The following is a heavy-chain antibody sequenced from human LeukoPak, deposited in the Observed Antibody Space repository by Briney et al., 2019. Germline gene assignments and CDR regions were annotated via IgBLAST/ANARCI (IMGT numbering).Heavy chain of an antibody. CDR3: AKGRGRWRGAFNI. Sequence: GRSLRLSCAASGFTFDDYAMHWVRQAPGKGLEWVSGISWNGGSIGYADSVKGRFTISRDNAKNSLYLQMNSLRAEDTALYYCAKGRGRWRGAFNIWGQGTMVTVSS. D-gene: IGHD3-10*01. V-gene: IGHV3-9*01. CDR1: GFTFDDYA. J-gene: IGHJ3*02. CDR2: ISWNGGSI.